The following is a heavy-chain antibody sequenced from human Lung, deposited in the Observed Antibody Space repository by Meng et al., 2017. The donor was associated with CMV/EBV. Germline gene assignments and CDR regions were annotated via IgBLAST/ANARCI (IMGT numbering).Heavy chain of an antibody. D-gene: IGHD1-26*01. CDR3: ARGLEENLGWEMGY. V-gene: IGHV3-74*01. CDR2: IHVDGRGI. J-gene: IGHJ4*02. Sequence: VQVVESGGGLVQPGVSLRLACTVSGFALRSYWMHWVRQAPGKGMEWVSRIHVDGRGISYADSVKGRFTISKDDARNSLHLQMNSLRVEDTAVYYCARGLEENLGWEMGYWGQGTLVTVSS. CDR1: GFALRSYW.